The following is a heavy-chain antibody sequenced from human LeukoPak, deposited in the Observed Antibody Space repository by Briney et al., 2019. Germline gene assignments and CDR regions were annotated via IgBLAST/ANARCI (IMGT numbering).Heavy chain of an antibody. Sequence: GGSLRLSCAASGFTFSSYAMHWVRQAPGKGLEWVAVISYDGSNKYYADSVKGRFTISRDNSKNTLYLQMNSLRAEDTVVYYRARDFSSVGLEWLLYGDAFDIWGQGTMVTVSS. CDR2: ISYDGSNK. V-gene: IGHV3-30-3*01. CDR1: GFTFSSYA. CDR3: ARDFSSVGLEWLLYGDAFDI. D-gene: IGHD3-3*01. J-gene: IGHJ3*02.